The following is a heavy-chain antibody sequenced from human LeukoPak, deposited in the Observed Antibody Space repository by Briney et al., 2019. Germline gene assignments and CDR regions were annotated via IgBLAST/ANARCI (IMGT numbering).Heavy chain of an antibody. Sequence: GGSLRLSCAASGFSFSTSWMHWVRQAPGKGLVWVSRINSDGSSISYADSVKGRFTISRDNAKNTLYLQMNSLRAEDTAVYYRARDQNGDLGDYWGQGTLVTVSS. D-gene: IGHD3-10*01. V-gene: IGHV3-74*01. J-gene: IGHJ4*02. CDR2: INSDGSSI. CDR1: GFSFSTSW. CDR3: ARDQNGDLGDY.